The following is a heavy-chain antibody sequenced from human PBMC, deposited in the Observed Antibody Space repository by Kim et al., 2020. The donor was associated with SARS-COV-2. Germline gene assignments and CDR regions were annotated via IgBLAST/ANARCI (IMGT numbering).Heavy chain of an antibody. CDR1: GFTFDDYA. D-gene: IGHD3-3*01. CDR2: ISGDGGST. Sequence: GGSLRLSCAASGFTFDDYAMHWVRQAPGKGLEWVSLISGDGGSTYYADSVKGRFTISRDNSKNSLYLQMNSLRTEDTALYYCAKDMIRFLEWLSIDYWGQGTLVTVSS. V-gene: IGHV3-43*02. J-gene: IGHJ4*02. CDR3: AKDMIRFLEWLSIDY.